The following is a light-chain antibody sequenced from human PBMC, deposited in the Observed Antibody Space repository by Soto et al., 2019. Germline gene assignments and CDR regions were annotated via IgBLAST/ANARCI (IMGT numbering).Light chain of an antibody. CDR3: QHYSTSRGA. J-gene: IGKJ1*01. V-gene: IGKV3-15*01. CDR1: QSVSSN. Sequence: EIVMTQSPATLSVSPGERATLSCRASQSVSSNLAWYQQKPGQAPRLLIYGASTRATGIPARFSGSGSGTDFTLTISRLEPEDFAVYYCQHYSTSRGAFGQGTKVDIK. CDR2: GAS.